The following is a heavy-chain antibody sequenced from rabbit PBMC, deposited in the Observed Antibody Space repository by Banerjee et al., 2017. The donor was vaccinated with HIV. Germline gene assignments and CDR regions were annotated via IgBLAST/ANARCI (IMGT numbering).Heavy chain of an antibody. CDR2: INSSSGNT. V-gene: IGHV1S45*01. Sequence: QEQLEESGGDLVKPEGSLTLTCTASGFSFSNKYVMCWVRQAPGKGLEWIACINSSSGNTVYATWAKGRFTISKTSSTTVTLQMTSLTAADTATYFCTTTSDGWGNHLWGPGTLVTVS. CDR3: TTTSDGWGNHL. D-gene: IGHD4-1*01. CDR1: GFSFSNKYV. J-gene: IGHJ4*01.